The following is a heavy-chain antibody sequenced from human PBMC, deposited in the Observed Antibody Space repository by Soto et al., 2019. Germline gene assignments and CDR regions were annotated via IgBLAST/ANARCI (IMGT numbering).Heavy chain of an antibody. J-gene: IGHJ4*02. CDR3: AINEGRDVSNFDY. Sequence: QVQLVQSGAEVKKPGSSMKVSCKASGGIFTRYDIRWVRQAPGQGLEWMGGIIPIFGTANYAQKFQGRVTITADASTSTAYMELSSLRSEDTAIYYCAINEGRDVSNFDYWGQGTLVTVSS. V-gene: IGHV1-69*01. D-gene: IGHD2-15*01. CDR1: GGIFTRYD. CDR2: IIPIFGTA.